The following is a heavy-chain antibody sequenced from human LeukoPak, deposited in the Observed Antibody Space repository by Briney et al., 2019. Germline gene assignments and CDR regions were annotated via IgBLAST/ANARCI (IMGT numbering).Heavy chain of an antibody. J-gene: IGHJ5*02. Sequence: GGSLRPSCAASGFSASSNYMSWVCQAPGKGLERVSVIYSGGSTYYADSVKGRFTISRDNSKNTLYLQMNSLRAEDTAVYYCAREFRKSGWADWFDPWGQGTLVTVSS. CDR2: IYSGGST. D-gene: IGHD6-19*01. CDR1: GFSASSNY. V-gene: IGHV3-53*01. CDR3: AREFRKSGWADWFDP.